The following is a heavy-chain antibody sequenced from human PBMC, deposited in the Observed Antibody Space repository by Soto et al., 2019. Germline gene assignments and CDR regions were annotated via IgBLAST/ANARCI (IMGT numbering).Heavy chain of an antibody. CDR2: IYGNGGGI. D-gene: IGHD2-21*01. CDR3: AKDAVYNDGLWLMDH. J-gene: IGHJ4*02. V-gene: IGHV3-23*01. CDR1: GLPHSSFA. Sequence: GGSLRLSCTASGLPHSSFAMMWVRQAPGKGLECVSGIYGNGGGIEYADSVKGRFTISRDNSKDTVYLQMTDLRADDTAVYYCAKDAVYNDGLWLMDHWGQGTQVTVSS.